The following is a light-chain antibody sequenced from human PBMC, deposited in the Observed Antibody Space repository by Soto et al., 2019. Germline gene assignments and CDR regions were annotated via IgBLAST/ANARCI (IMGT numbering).Light chain of an antibody. J-gene: IGLJ7*01. CDR2: AVT. V-gene: IGLV2-11*02. CDR3: CSYAGSNTWV. Sequence: QSALTQPRSVSGSPGQSVTISCNGASSDVGGYNYVSWHQQHPGKAPKLIIFAVTQRPSGVPDRFSCSKSGNTASLTISGLQADDEADYYCCSYAGSNTWVFGGGTQLTVL. CDR1: SSDVGGYNY.